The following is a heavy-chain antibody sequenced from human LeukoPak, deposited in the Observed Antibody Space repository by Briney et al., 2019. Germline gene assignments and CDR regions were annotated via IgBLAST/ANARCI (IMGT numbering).Heavy chain of an antibody. CDR3: ARGSLRIFGELFEYWFDP. CDR2: MNPNSGNT. Sequence: ASVKVSCKASGYTFTSYDINWVRQATGQGLEWMGWMNPNSGNTGYAQKFQGRVTMTRNTSISTAYMELSSLRSGDTAVYYCARGSLRIFGELFEYWFDPWGQGTLVTVSS. D-gene: IGHD3-10*02. CDR1: GYTFTSYD. J-gene: IGHJ5*02. V-gene: IGHV1-8*01.